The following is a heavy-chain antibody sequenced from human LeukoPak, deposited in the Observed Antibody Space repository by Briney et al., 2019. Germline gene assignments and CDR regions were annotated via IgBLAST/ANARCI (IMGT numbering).Heavy chain of an antibody. CDR2: IKQDGSEK. J-gene: IGHJ5*02. Sequence: GGSVSLSRAASVYTFSNYWMSWVRQAPGRGRERVANIKQDGSEKYFVDSVKGRFTISRDNAKNSLYLQMNSLRADDTAVYYCARSGITKGWFDPWGQGTLVTVSA. CDR1: VYTFSNYW. D-gene: IGHD1-7*01. CDR3: ARSGITKGWFDP. V-gene: IGHV3-7*01.